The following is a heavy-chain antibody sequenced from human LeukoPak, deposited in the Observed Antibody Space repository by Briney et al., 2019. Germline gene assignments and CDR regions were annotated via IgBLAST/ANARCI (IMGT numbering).Heavy chain of an antibody. J-gene: IGHJ6*03. CDR3: ARGQLELLLGYYYMDV. CDR2: IYTSGST. V-gene: IGHV4-61*02. CDR1: GGSVNSGTYY. Sequence: PSETLSLTCTVSGGSVNSGTYYWSWIRQPAGKGLEWIGRIYTSGSTNYNPSLKSRVTISVDTSKNQFSLKLSSVTAADTAVYYCARGQLELLLGYYYMDVWGKGTTVTVSS. D-gene: IGHD1-7*01.